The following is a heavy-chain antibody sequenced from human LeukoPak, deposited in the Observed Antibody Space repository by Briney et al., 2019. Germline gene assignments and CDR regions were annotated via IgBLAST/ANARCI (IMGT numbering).Heavy chain of an antibody. Sequence: GASVKVSCKASGYTFTSYGISWVRQAPGQGLEWMGWISAYNGNTNYAQKLQGRVTMTTDTSTSTAYMELRSLRSDDTAVYYCARDEDDYVWGSPFDYWGQGTLVTVSS. D-gene: IGHD3-16*01. V-gene: IGHV1-18*01. J-gene: IGHJ4*02. CDR3: ARDEDDYVWGSPFDY. CDR2: ISAYNGNT. CDR1: GYTFTSYG.